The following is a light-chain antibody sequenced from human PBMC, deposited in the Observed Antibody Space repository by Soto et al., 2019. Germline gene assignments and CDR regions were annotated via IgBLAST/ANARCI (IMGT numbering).Light chain of an antibody. V-gene: IGKV3-20*01. CDR1: QSVSSSY. CDR2: GAS. J-gene: IGKJ1*01. CDR3: QQYGSSPQT. Sequence: EIVLTQSPGTLSLSPGERATISCRASQSVSSSYLAWYQQKPGQAPRLLIYGASSRATGIPDRVSGSGSGTEFTLTISRLEPEDFEVYYCQQYGSSPQTFGQGTKVDIK.